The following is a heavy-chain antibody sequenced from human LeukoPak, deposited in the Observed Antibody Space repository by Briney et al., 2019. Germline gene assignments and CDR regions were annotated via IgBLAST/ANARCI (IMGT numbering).Heavy chain of an antibody. CDR1: GFTFSSYA. CDR3: ARGPYDSSGYDY. J-gene: IGHJ4*02. D-gene: IGHD3-22*01. V-gene: IGHV3-23*01. Sequence: PGGSLRLSCAASGFTFSSYAMSWVRQAPGKGLEWVSAISGSGGSTYYADSVKGRFTISRDNSKNTLYLQMNSLRAEDTAVYYCARGPYDSSGYDYWGQGTLVTVSS. CDR2: ISGSGGST.